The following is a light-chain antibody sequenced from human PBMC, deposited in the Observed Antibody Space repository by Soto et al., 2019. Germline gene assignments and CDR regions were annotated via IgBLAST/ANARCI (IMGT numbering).Light chain of an antibody. CDR2: DGT. J-gene: IGKJ2*01. CDR1: QSVGGD. Sequence: EIVLTQAPATLSLSLGERATLSCRASQSVGGDLAWYQQKPGQAPRLLIFDGTNRAKGIPARFSGSGFGTGFTLTISSLEPGDFAVYYCQHRTNWPPYTFGQGTKLEIK. V-gene: IGKV3-11*01. CDR3: QHRTNWPPYT.